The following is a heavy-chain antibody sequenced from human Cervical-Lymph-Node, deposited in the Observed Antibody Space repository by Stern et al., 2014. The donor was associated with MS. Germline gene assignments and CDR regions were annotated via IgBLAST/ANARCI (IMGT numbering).Heavy chain of an antibody. CDR1: GYSFTANW. Sequence: EVQLLESGAEVKKPGESLKISCKGSGYSFTANWIAWVRQMPGKGLEWMGIMYLGDSDPRYTPSFQGQVTISAAKSLSSAYLHWSSLKASATAMYYCARDYGDYAFDYWGQGTLVTVSS. D-gene: IGHD4-17*01. CDR2: MYLGDSDP. CDR3: ARDYGDYAFDY. J-gene: IGHJ4*02. V-gene: IGHV5-51*01.